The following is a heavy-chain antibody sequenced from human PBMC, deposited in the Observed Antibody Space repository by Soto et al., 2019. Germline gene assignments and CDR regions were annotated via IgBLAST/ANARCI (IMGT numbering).Heavy chain of an antibody. Sequence: QVQLVQSGAEVTTPGASVTVSCKASGYTFSSYGISWARQAPGQGLEWMGWISYNGNTKYAQNLQDRVTMTTDTSTNIAYMELRRLRSDDTVVYYCGRDVWTTHGTPGAFHYWGQGTLVTVSS. CDR3: GRDVWTTHGTPGAFHY. CDR1: GYTFSSYG. D-gene: IGHD4-17*01. V-gene: IGHV1-18*01. CDR2: ISYNGNT. J-gene: IGHJ4*02.